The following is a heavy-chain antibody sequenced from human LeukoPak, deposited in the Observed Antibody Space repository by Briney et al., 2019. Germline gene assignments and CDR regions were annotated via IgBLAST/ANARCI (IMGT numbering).Heavy chain of an antibody. CDR3: ARVSDNWFDP. J-gene: IGHJ5*02. CDR2: IYYSGRN. D-gene: IGHD2-21*01. Sequence: PSETLSFTCTVSGGSICSYYWSWIRQPPGKGLEWIGYIYYSGRNNYNPSLRNRVTIPVDTPKNQFSLKLSSVTDADAAVYYCARVSDNWFDPGGQGTLVTVSS. V-gene: IGHV4-59*01. CDR1: GGSICSYY.